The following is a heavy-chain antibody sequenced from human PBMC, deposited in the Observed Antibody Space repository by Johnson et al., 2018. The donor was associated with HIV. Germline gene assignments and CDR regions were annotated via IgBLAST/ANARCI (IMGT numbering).Heavy chain of an antibody. CDR1: RFTSSSYD. Sequence: QVHLVASGGAVVQPGRSLILSCAASRFTSSSYDMHWVRQAPGKGLEWVAFIRYDGSNTYDADSVRGRFTISRDNSKNTLYLQMNSLRVEDTAVYYCAKDWDRWLQPPGDAFDIRGRGTMVTVSS. J-gene: IGHJ3*02. CDR3: AKDWDRWLQPPGDAFDI. V-gene: IGHV3-30*02. CDR2: IRYDGSNT. D-gene: IGHD5-24*01.